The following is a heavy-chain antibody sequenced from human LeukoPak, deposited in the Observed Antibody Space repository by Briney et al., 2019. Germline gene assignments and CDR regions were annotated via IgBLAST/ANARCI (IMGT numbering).Heavy chain of an antibody. CDR3: ARDDYDTSGYYFAFDI. Sequence: GGSLRLSCAASGFTFNSYSMNWVRQAPGKGLEWVSYISSSSSTIYYADSVKGRFTISRDNAKNSLYLQMNSLRDEDTAVYYCARDDYDTSGYYFAFDIWGQGTMVTVSS. D-gene: IGHD3-22*01. J-gene: IGHJ3*02. CDR2: ISSSSSTI. V-gene: IGHV3-48*02. CDR1: GFTFNSYS.